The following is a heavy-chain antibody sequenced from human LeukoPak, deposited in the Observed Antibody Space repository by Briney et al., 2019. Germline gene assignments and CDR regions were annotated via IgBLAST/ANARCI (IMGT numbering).Heavy chain of an antibody. J-gene: IGHJ6*03. CDR3: ARVASGSYYNCYYYYMDV. CDR2: IYTSGST. CDR1: GGSISSSSYY. V-gene: IGHV4-61*02. D-gene: IGHD1-26*01. Sequence: SETLSLTCTVSGGSISSSSYYWGWIRQPAGKGLEWIGRIYTSGSTNYNPSLKSRVTISVDTSKNQFSLKLSSVTAADTAVYYCARVASGSYYNCYYYYMDVWGKGTTVTVSS.